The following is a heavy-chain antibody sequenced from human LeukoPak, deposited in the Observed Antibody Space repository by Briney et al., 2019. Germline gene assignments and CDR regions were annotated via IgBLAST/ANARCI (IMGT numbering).Heavy chain of an antibody. J-gene: IGHJ4*02. CDR3: AKQPGSGSYADY. Sequence: GGSLRLSCAASGFTFSSYAMHWVRQAPGKGPEYVSAITSNGGNTYYANSVKGRFTISRDNSKNTLYLQMNSLRAEDTAVYYCAKQPGSGSYADYWGQGTLVTVSS. D-gene: IGHD1-26*01. CDR2: ITSNGGNT. CDR1: GFTFSSYA. V-gene: IGHV3-64*01.